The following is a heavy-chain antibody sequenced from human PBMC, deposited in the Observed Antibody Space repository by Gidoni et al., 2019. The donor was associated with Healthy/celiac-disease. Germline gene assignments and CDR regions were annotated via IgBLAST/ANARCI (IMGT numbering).Heavy chain of an antibody. CDR1: GFTFSSYW. V-gene: IGHV3-74*01. J-gene: IGHJ4*02. D-gene: IGHD5-12*01. CDR3: ARAKVEMATIPLY. CDR2: INSDGSST. Sequence: GSLRLSCAASGFTFSSYWMHWVRQAPGKGLVWVSRINSDGSSTSYADSVKGRFTISRDNAKNTLYLQMNSLRAEDTAVYYCARAKVEMATIPLYWGQGTLVTVSS.